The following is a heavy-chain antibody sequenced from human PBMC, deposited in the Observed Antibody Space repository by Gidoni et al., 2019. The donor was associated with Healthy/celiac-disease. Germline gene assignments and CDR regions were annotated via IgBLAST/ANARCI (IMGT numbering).Heavy chain of an antibody. CDR3: AREGRCSSTSCYASFDY. D-gene: IGHD2-2*01. V-gene: IGHV1-2*02. CDR2: INPNSGGT. Sequence: QVQLVQSGAEVKKPGASVKVSCKASGYTFTGYYMHWVRQAPGQGLEWMGWINPNSGGTNYAQKFQGRVTMTRDTSISTAYMELSRLRSDDTAVYYCAREGRCSSTSCYASFDYWGQGTLVTVSS. J-gene: IGHJ4*02. CDR1: GYTFTGYY.